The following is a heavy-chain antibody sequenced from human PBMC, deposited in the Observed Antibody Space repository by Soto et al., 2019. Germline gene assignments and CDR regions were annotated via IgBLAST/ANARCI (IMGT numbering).Heavy chain of an antibody. Sequence: EVQLLESGGGLVEPGGSLRLSCAASGFTFRSYAMTWVRQAPGKGLEWVSYTGGGGVSTYYADSVKGRFTSSRDDYKNTLYLQMNSLRAEDTALYYCAKIVGGGSHHDAFDIWGQGTMVTVSS. V-gene: IGHV3-23*01. D-gene: IGHD2-15*01. CDR3: AKIVGGGSHHDAFDI. J-gene: IGHJ3*02. CDR2: TGGGGVST. CDR1: GFTFRSYA.